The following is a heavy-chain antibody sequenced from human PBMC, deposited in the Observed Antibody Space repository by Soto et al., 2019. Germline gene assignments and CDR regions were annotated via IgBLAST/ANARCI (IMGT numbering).Heavy chain of an antibody. V-gene: IGHV1-3*01. CDR2: INAGNGNT. Sequence: ASVKVSCKASGYTFTSYAMHWVRQAPGQRLEGMGWINAGNGNTKYSQKFQGRVTITRDTSASTAYMELSSLRSEDTAVYYCARVAGYCSSTSCYPAYYYYGMDVWGQGTTVTVSS. D-gene: IGHD2-2*01. J-gene: IGHJ6*02. CDR1: GYTFTSYA. CDR3: ARVAGYCSSTSCYPAYYYYGMDV.